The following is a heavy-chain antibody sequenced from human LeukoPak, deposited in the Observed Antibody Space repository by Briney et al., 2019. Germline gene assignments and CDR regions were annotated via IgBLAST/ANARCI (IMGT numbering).Heavy chain of an antibody. D-gene: IGHD2-2*01. CDR2: IYYSGST. V-gene: IGHV4-59*01. CDR1: GGSISSYY. Sequence: SETLSLTCTVSGGSISSYYWSWIRQPPGKGLEWIGYIYYSGSTNYNPSLKSRVTISVDTSKNQFSLKLSSVTAADTAVYYCARDRHTGYCSSTSCMDYYYYYMDVWGKGTTVTVSS. CDR3: ARDRHTGYCSSTSCMDYYYYYMDV. J-gene: IGHJ6*03.